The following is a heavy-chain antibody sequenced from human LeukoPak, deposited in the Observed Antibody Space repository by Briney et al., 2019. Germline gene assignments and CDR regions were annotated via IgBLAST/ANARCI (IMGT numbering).Heavy chain of an antibody. V-gene: IGHV3-30-3*01. J-gene: IGHJ3*01. CDR3: ADLGGATF. D-gene: IGHD1-26*01. CDR1: GFTFSSYA. Sequence: GGSLRLSCAASGFTFSSYAMHWVRQAPGKGLEWVAVISYDGSNKYYADSVKGRFTISRDNSKNTLYLQMNSLRAEDTAVYYCADLGGATFWGQGTMVTVSS. CDR2: ISYDGSNK.